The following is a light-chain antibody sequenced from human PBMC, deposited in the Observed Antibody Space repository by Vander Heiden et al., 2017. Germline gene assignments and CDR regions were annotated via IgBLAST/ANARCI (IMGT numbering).Light chain of an antibody. CDR2: DVS. V-gene: IGLV2-14*04. CDR1: TSDGGGYNN. CDR3: SSYTSSSTLV. Sequence: PGPAITISCTGTTSDGGGYNNVSWYQQHPGKAPKLMIYDVSNRPSGVSNRFSGSKSGNTASMTISGLQAEDEDDYYCSSYTSSSTLVFGGGTKLTVL. J-gene: IGLJ2*01.